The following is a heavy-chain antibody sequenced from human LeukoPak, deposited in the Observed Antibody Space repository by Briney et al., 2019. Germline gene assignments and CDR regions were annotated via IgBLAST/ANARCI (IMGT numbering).Heavy chain of an antibody. CDR1: GFTFSSYT. CDR2: IGTSSTTI. V-gene: IGHV3-48*01. Sequence: GGSLRLTCAASGFTFSSYTMNWVRQPPGKGLEWVSNIGTSSTTIYYADSVKGRFTISRDNAKNSLYLQMNSLRADDTAVYYCARFAAGGSYYYYMDVWGKGTTVTVSS. J-gene: IGHJ6*03. D-gene: IGHD6-25*01. CDR3: ARFAAGGSYYYYMDV.